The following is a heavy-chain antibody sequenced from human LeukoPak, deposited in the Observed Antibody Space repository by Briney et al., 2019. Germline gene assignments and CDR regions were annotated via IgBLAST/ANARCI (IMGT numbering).Heavy chain of an antibody. J-gene: IGHJ6*02. CDR2: INPSGGST. CDR3: ARDRLLTTSGSYYYGMDV. CDR1: GYTFTSYY. Sequence: ASVTVSCKASGYTFTSYYMHWVRQAPGQGLIWMGIINPSGGSTINAQKFQGRVTMTRDTSTSTVYMELSSLRSEDTAVYYCARDRLLTTSGSYYYGMDVWGQGTTVTVSS. V-gene: IGHV1-46*01. D-gene: IGHD3-10*01.